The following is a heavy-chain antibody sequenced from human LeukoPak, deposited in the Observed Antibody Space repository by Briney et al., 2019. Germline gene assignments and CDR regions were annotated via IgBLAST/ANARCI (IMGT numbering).Heavy chain of an antibody. V-gene: IGHV3-48*03. Sequence: GGSLRLSCVASGFILSTSEMNWVRQAPGKGLEWVSFIASDGTIYYADSVKGRFTLSRDNAKNSLYLQMNSLRAEDTAIYYCAKLFESGTYNNFFHYWGQGTLVTVFS. CDR3: AKLFESGTYNNFFHY. D-gene: IGHD3-10*01. CDR2: IASDGTI. J-gene: IGHJ4*02. CDR1: GFILSTSE.